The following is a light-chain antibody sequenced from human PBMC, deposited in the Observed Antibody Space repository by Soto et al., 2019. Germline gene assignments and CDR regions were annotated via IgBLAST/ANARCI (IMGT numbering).Light chain of an antibody. CDR1: SGHSTYA. V-gene: IGLV4-69*01. CDR3: QTWGTGIVV. J-gene: IGLJ2*01. Sequence: QPVLTQSPSASASLGASVKLTCTLSSGHSTYAIAWHQQQPEKGPRYLMKVNRDGSHNKGDGIPDRFSGSSSGAERYLTISSLQSEDEAEYYCQTWGTGIVVFGGGTKVTVL. CDR2: VNRDGSH.